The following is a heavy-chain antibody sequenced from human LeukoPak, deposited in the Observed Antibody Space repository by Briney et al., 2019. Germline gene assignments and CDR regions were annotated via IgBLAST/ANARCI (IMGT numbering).Heavy chain of an antibody. CDR3: ASTLRFLPYRRFDY. CDR1: GGSIGSGTYY. D-gene: IGHD3-3*01. V-gene: IGHV4-61*02. Sequence: PSETLSLTCTVSGGSIGSGTYYWGWIRQPAGKGLEWIGRIYTSGSTSYNPSLKSRVTISVDTSKNQMSLKLSSATAADTAVYYCASTLRFLPYRRFDYWGQGTLVTVPS. CDR2: IYTSGST. J-gene: IGHJ4*02.